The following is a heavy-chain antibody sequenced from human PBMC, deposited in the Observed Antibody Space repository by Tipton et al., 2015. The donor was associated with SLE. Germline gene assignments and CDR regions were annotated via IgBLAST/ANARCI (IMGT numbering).Heavy chain of an antibody. D-gene: IGHD1-14*01. CDR1: GYTFTSYG. CDR3: ARDALYYRNAFDI. V-gene: IGHV1-18*01. CDR2: ISAYNGDT. Sequence: QVQLVQSGVEVKKPGASVKVSCKASGYTFTSYGICWVRQAPGQGLEWMGWISAYNGDTNYAQKFQGRVTMTTDTSTSTADMELRSLRSDDTAVYYCARDALYYRNAFDIWGQGTMVTASS. J-gene: IGHJ3*02.